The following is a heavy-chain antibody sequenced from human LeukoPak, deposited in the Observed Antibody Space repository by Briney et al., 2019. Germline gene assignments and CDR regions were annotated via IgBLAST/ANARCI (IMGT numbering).Heavy chain of an antibody. J-gene: IGHJ4*02. CDR2: INHSGST. D-gene: IGHD6-13*01. V-gene: IGHV4-34*01. CDR1: GGSFSGYY. CDR3: ARRVGRYTTNIAAAGTFDY. Sequence: SETLSLTCAVYGGSFSGYYWSWIRQPPGKGLEWIGEINHSGSTNYNPSLKSRVTISVDTSKNQFSLKLSSVTAADTAVYYCARRVGRYTTNIAAAGTFDYWGQGTLVTVSS.